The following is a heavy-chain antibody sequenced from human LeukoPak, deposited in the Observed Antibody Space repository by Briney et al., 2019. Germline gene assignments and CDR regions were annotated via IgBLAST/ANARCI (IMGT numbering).Heavy chain of an antibody. CDR1: GFTFSSYN. CDR2: ISSGSRYI. V-gene: IGHV3-21*01. CDR3: ARDNTIAAAGTIDC. Sequence: GGSLRLSCAASGFTFSSYNMNWVRQAPGKGLEWVSLISSGSRYIHYADSVKGRFTICRDNAKNSVFLQMNSLRAEDTAVYYCARDNTIAAAGTIDCWGQGTLVTVSS. D-gene: IGHD6-13*01. J-gene: IGHJ4*02.